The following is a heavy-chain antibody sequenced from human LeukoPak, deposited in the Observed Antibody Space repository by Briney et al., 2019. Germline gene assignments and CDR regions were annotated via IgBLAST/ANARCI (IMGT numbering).Heavy chain of an antibody. V-gene: IGHV3-23*01. CDR1: GFTFSSYA. D-gene: IGHD2-15*01. CDR3: AKDASPVNIVVVVAWVSWFDP. CDR2: VSGSGGST. J-gene: IGHJ5*02. Sequence: GGSLRLSCAASGFTFSSYAMSWVRQAPGKGLEWVSAVSGSGGSTYYADSVKGRFTISRDNSKNTLYLQINSLRAEDTAVYYCAKDASPVNIVVVVAWVSWFDPWGQGTLVTVSS.